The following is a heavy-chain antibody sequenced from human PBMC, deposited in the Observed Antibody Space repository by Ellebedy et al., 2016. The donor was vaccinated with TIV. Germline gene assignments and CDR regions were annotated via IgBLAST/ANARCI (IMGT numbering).Heavy chain of an antibody. CDR3: ARSLVPAAISGMDV. D-gene: IGHD2-2*01. Sequence: MPGGSLRLSCTVSGGSISSYYWSWIRQPPGKGLEWIGYIYYSGSTNYNPSLKSRVTISVDTSKNQFSLKLSSVTAADTAVYYCARSLVPAAISGMDVWGQGTTVTVSS. CDR1: GGSISSYY. V-gene: IGHV4-59*01. CDR2: IYYSGST. J-gene: IGHJ6*02.